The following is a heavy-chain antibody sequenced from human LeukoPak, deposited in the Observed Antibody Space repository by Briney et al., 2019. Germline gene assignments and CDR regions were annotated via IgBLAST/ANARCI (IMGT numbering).Heavy chain of an antibody. CDR3: ASRGGYYDSSGYYRVFDY. CDR2: MNPNSGNT. D-gene: IGHD3-22*01. V-gene: IGHV1-8*01. J-gene: IGHJ4*02. CDR1: GYTFTSYD. Sequence: ASVKVSCKASGYTFTSYDINWVRQAIGQGLEWMGWMNPNSGNTGYAQKFQGRVTMTRNTSISTAYMELSSLRSEDTAVYYCASRGGYYDSSGYYRVFDYWGQGTLVTVSS.